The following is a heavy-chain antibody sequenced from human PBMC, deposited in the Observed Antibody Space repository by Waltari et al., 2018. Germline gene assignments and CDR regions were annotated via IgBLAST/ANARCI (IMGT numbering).Heavy chain of an antibody. V-gene: IGHV4-34*04. D-gene: IGHD3-10*01. CDR3: ARVGDDHGSGRFGLDV. Sequence: QVQLQQWGAGLLKPSETLSLTCAVYDGSFSGYFWSGIRQSPGKGLEWIGQINREGSNINNPSLKSRGAMSGDTLNVQISPRLTSVTAADAAVYYCARVGDDHGSGRFGLDVWGQGTRVTVSS. CDR2: INREGSN. CDR1: DGSFSGYF. J-gene: IGHJ6*02.